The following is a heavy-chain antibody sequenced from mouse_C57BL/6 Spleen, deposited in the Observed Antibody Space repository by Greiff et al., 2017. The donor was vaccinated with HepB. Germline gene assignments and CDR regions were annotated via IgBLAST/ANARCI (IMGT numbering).Heavy chain of an antibody. CDR3: ARDPGY. CDR1: GFTFSSYA. V-gene: IGHV5-4*01. CDR2: ISDGGSYT. J-gene: IGHJ2*01. Sequence: EVKVVESGGGLVKPGGSLKLSCAASGFTFSSYAMSWVRQTPEKRLEWVATISDGGSYTYYPDNVKGRFTISRDNAKNNLYLQMSHLKSEDTAMYYCARDPGYWGQGTTLTVSS.